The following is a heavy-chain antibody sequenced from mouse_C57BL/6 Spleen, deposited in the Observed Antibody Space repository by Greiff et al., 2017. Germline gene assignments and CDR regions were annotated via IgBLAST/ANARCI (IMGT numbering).Heavy chain of an antibody. CDR1: GYTFTDYN. V-gene: IGHV1-18*01. J-gene: IGHJ4*01. CDR3: ARKPDSYYDAMDY. CDR2: INPNNGGT. Sequence: EVQLQQSGPELVKPGASVTIPCKASGYTFTDYNLDWVKQSHGKSLEWIGDINPNNGGTIYNQKFKGKATLTVDKSSSTAYMELRSLTSEDTAVYYCARKPDSYYDAMDYWGQGTSVTVSS. D-gene: IGHD2-3*01.